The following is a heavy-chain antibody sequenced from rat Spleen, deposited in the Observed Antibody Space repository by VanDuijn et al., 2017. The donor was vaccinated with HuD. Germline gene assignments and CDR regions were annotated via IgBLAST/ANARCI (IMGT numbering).Heavy chain of an antibody. V-gene: IGHV5-25*01. CDR1: GFTFSNYY. Sequence: EVQLVESGGGLVQPGRSMKLSCAASGFTFSNYYMAWVRQAPTKGLEWVASISNAGGSIYYPDSVKGRFTISRDNAQNTLYLQMNSLRSEDTATYYSTRLNYYYDGSYYYYFDYWGQGVMVTVSS. D-gene: IGHD1-12*02. CDR2: ISNAGGSI. J-gene: IGHJ2*01. CDR3: TRLNYYYDGSYYYYFDY.